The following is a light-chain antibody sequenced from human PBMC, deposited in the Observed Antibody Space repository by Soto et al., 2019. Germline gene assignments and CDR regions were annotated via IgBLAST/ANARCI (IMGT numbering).Light chain of an antibody. Sequence: QSALTQPASVSGSPGQSITISYTGTSSDVGSYNLVSWYQQHPGKAPKLMIYEGSKRPSGVSNRFSGSKSGNTASLTVSGLQTEDEADYYCNSYAGSNGVVFGGGTKLTVL. J-gene: IGLJ2*01. CDR3: NSYAGSNGVV. CDR1: SSDVGSYNL. CDR2: EGS. V-gene: IGLV2-14*02.